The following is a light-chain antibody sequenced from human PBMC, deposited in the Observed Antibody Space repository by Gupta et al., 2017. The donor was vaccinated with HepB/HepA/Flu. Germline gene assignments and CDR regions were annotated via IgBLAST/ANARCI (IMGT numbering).Light chain of an antibody. CDR3: LHSNCPPLT. Sequence: DIQLTKSPSYLSASIRENVTITLRANQAINTYLNWYLKRPGKATKLLIYASIRLQTGVPSLCGGDGAGKHFIPTSTRPQHEYFGFYCCLHSNCPPLTFGGGTRVE. V-gene: IGKV1-39*01. J-gene: IGKJ4*01. CDR1: QAINTY. CDR2: ASI.